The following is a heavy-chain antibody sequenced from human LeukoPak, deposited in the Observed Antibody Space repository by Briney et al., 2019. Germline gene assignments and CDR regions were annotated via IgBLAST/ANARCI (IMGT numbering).Heavy chain of an antibody. CDR1: GFTFNTYG. D-gene: IGHD2-15*01. V-gene: IGHV3-33*01. J-gene: IGHJ6*02. Sequence: PGGSLRLSCAASGFTFNTYGMHWVRQAPGKGLEWVAIIWYDGSITYYADSVKGRFTISRDNPKHTMYLQMNSLRGEDTAVYYCARIGCTGGNCRPYYYYGMDVWGQGTTVTVSS. CDR3: ARIGCTGGNCRPYYYYGMDV. CDR2: IWYDGSIT.